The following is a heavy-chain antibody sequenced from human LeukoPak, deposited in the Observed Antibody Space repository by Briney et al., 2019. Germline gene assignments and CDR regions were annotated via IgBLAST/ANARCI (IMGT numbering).Heavy chain of an antibody. V-gene: IGHV4-59*12. Sequence: SETLSLTCTVSGGSISSYYWSWIRQHPGKGLEWIGYIYYSGSTYYNPSLKSRVTISVDTSKNQFSLKVTSVTAADTAVYYCARGGDYGDRNTFDYWGQGTLVTVSS. D-gene: IGHD4-17*01. CDR1: GGSISSYY. CDR2: IYYSGST. J-gene: IGHJ4*02. CDR3: ARGGDYGDRNTFDY.